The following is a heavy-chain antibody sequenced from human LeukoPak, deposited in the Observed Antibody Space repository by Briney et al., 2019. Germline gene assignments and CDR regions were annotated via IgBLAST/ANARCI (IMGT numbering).Heavy chain of an antibody. CDR2: IRQDRSEK. J-gene: IGHJ6*02. CDR3: ARDEYYNFWSGYTHYYGMDV. CDR1: GFTFSNYW. Sequence: GGSLRLSCAASGFTFSNYWMSWVRQAPGKGLEWVANIRQDRSEKCYVDSVKGRFTISRDNAKNSLYLQMNSLRAEDTAVYYCARDEYYNFWSGYTHYYGMDVWGQGTTVTISS. D-gene: IGHD3-3*01. V-gene: IGHV3-7*01.